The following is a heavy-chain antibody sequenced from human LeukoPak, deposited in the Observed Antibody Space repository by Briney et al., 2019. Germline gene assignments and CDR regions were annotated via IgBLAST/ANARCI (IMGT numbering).Heavy chain of an antibody. D-gene: IGHD1-26*01. J-gene: IGHJ4*02. Sequence: HPGGSLRLSCAASGFTVSNYYMSWVRQAAGKGLEWVSVIYGGGSTYYADSVKGRFTVSRDNSKNTLYLQMNSLRAEDTAVYYCARDVVGATYFDWGQGTLVTVSS. CDR3: ARDVVGATYFD. CDR1: GFTVSNYY. CDR2: IYGGGST. V-gene: IGHV3-53*01.